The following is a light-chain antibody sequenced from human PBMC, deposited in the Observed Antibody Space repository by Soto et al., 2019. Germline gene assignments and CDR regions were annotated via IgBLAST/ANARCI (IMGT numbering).Light chain of an antibody. CDR1: QSVSSY. CDR3: QQRTNWPLP. V-gene: IGKV3-11*01. CDR2: DAS. Sequence: EIVLTQSPATLSLSPGERATLSCRASQSVSSYLAWYQQKPGQAPRLLIYDASQRATGIPARFSGSGSGTDFTLTISSLEPEDFAVYYCQQRTNWPLPFGGGTKVDIK. J-gene: IGKJ4*01.